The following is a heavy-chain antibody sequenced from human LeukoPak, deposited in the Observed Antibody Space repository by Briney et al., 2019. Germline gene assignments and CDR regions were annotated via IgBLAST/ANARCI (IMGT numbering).Heavy chain of an antibody. V-gene: IGHV3-7*04. J-gene: IGHJ5*02. CDR3: ARDIVVVPAAPGSNWFDP. Sequence: HSGGSLRLSCAASGFTFSSYWMSWVRQAPGKGLEWVANIKQDGSEKYYVDSVKGRFTISRDNAKNSLYLQMNSLRAEDTAVYYCARDIVVVPAAPGSNWFDPWGQGTLVTVSS. CDR2: IKQDGSEK. D-gene: IGHD2-2*01. CDR1: GFTFSSYW.